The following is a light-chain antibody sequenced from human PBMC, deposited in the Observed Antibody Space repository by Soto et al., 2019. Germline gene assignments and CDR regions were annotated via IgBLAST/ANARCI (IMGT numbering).Light chain of an antibody. V-gene: IGLV2-14*01. J-gene: IGLJ1*01. Sequence: QSVLTQPVSVSWSPGQLISISCTGTSNDGGGYNYVSWYQQHPGKAPKFMIYDVSNRPSGVSTRFSGSKSGNTASLTISGLQAEDEADYYCNSYTTSNTRQIVFGTGTKVTVL. CDR2: DVS. CDR3: NSYTTSNTRQIV. CDR1: SNDGGGYNY.